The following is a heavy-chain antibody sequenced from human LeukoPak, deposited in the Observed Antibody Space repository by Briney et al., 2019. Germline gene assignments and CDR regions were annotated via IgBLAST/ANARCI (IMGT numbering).Heavy chain of an antibody. CDR2: IRYDGSNK. J-gene: IGHJ5*01. CDR1: GLTFSSYG. V-gene: IGHV3-30*02. Sequence: GGSLRLSCAASGLTFSSYGMHWVRQAPGKGLEWVAFIRYDGSNKQYADSVKGRFTISRDNSKNTLYLQVSSLRAEDTAVYYCAKVYEYGDHDWFDSWGQGTLVTVSS. D-gene: IGHD4/OR15-4a*01. CDR3: AKVYEYGDHDWFDS.